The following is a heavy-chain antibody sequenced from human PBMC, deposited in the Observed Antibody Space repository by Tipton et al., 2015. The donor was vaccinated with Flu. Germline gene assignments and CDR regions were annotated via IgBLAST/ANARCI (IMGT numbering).Heavy chain of an antibody. D-gene: IGHD1-1*01. J-gene: IGHJ4*02. V-gene: IGHV4-59*08. Sequence: PGLVKPSETLSVTCAVSGASVSGHYWSWVRLPPGKGLEWIAYIYHIGSSGYNPSLRSRVTISVDTSKNEVSLKLTSVTAADTAMYYCARHRSTTLAGSDLDLWGQGTQVTVSS. CDR3: ARHRSTTLAGSDLDL. CDR2: IYHIGSS. CDR1: GASVSGHY.